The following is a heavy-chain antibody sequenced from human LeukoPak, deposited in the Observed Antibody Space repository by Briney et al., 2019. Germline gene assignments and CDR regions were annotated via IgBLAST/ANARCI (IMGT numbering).Heavy chain of an antibody. Sequence: GRSLRLSCAASGFTFSTYGMHWVRQAPGKGLEWVAVISYDGSNKDYVDSVEGRFTISRDNSKNTLYLQMNSLRAEDTAVYYCAKDSGVVALDYWGQGTLVTVSS. CDR2: ISYDGSNK. D-gene: IGHD2-2*01. J-gene: IGHJ4*02. V-gene: IGHV3-30*18. CDR1: GFTFSTYG. CDR3: AKDSGVVALDY.